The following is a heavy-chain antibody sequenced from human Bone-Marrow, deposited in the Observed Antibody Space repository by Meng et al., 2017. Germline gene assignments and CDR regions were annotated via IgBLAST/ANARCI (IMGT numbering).Heavy chain of an antibody. CDR3: ARPTYYYDSSGYYILDYFDY. D-gene: IGHD3-22*01. J-gene: IGHJ4*02. V-gene: IGHV3-21*01. Sequence: GRSLKISCAASGFTFSSYSMNWVRQAPGKGLEWVSSISSSSSYIYYADSVKGRFTISRDNAKNSLYLQMNSLRAEDTAVYYCARPTYYYDSSGYYILDYFDYWGQGTLVTVSS. CDR1: GFTFSSYS. CDR2: ISSSSSYI.